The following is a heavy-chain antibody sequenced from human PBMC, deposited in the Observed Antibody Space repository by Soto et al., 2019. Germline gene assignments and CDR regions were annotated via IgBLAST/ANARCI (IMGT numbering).Heavy chain of an antibody. D-gene: IGHD5-12*01. J-gene: IGHJ3*02. CDR3: ARARLRAVYAFDI. CDR2: IYYSGSS. V-gene: IGHV4-31*03. Sequence: QVQLQEADAGLVKASQTLSLTCTVSGGSVSSGAYYWTWIRQRPGKGLEWIGYIYYSGSSYYGPSLKSRLSISLHPSKHPVSLRLSSVTAADTAMYYCARARLRAVYAFDIWAQGTMVTVSS. CDR1: GGSVSSGAYY.